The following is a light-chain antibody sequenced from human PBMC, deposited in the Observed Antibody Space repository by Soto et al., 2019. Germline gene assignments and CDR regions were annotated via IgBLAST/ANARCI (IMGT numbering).Light chain of an antibody. Sequence: EIVLTQSPATLSLSPGERATLAXRASESFSIYFAWYQQNPGXAPRPLXXDASNRATVIPARFGGSGSGTDFTLTISSLQSEDFAVYFCQQYFHWPPDTFGQGPRWIS. J-gene: IGKJ2*01. CDR1: ESFSIY. CDR3: QQYFHWPPDT. CDR2: DAS. V-gene: IGKV3-11*01.